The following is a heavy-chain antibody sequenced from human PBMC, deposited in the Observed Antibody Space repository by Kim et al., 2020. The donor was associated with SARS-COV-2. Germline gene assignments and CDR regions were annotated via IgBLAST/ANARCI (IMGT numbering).Heavy chain of an antibody. CDR3: ARGGGCVSDY. J-gene: IGHJ4*02. CDR1: GFTFSDSW. V-gene: IGHV3-7*01. CDR2: IKQDGTEK. Sequence: GGSLRLSCAASGFTFSDSWMNWVRQAPGKGLEWVAIIKQDGTEKYYVNSVKGRFTVSRDNAKDSLYLQMNSVRVEDTAVYYCARGGGCVSDYGGQGTLVPVSS. D-gene: IGHD3-10*01.